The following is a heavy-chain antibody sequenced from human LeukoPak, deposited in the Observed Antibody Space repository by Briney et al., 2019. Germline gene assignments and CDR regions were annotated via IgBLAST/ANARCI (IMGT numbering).Heavy chain of an antibody. CDR3: ASVCSTSCYGNGYYYMDV. CDR2: INHSGST. D-gene: IGHD2-2*01. CDR1: GGSFSGYY. Sequence: SETLSLTCAVYGGSFSGYYWSWIRHPPGKGLEWIGEINHSGSTNYNPSLKSRVTISVDTSKNQFSLKLSSVTAADTAVYYCASVCSTSCYGNGYYYMDVWGKGTTVTVSS. V-gene: IGHV4-34*01. J-gene: IGHJ6*03.